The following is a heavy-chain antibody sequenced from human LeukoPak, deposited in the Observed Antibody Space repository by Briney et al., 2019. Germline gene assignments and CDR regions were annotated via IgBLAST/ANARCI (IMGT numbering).Heavy chain of an antibody. Sequence: PGRSLRLSCAASGFTFYDYAMHWVRQAPGKGLEWVSGISWNSGSIGYADSVKGRFTISRDNAKNSPYLQMNSLRAEDTALYYCAKGGFGEKDYYYMDVWGKGTTVTVSS. V-gene: IGHV3-9*01. D-gene: IGHD3-10*01. J-gene: IGHJ6*03. CDR3: AKGGFGEKDYYYMDV. CDR2: ISWNSGSI. CDR1: GFTFYDYA.